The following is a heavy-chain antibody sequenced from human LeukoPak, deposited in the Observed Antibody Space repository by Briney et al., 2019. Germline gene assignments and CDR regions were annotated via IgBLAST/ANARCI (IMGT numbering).Heavy chain of an antibody. D-gene: IGHD3-3*01. CDR1: GYTFTGYY. V-gene: IGHV1-2*02. Sequence: ASVKVSCKASGYTFTGYYMHWVRQAPGQGLEWMGWINPNSGGTNYAQKFQGRVTMTRDTSISTAYMELSRLRSDDTAVYYCARIADFWSGYPGGWFDPWGQGTLVTVSS. CDR2: INPNSGGT. J-gene: IGHJ5*02. CDR3: ARIADFWSGYPGGWFDP.